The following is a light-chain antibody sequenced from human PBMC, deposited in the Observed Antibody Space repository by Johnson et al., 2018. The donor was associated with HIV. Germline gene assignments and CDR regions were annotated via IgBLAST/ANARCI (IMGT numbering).Light chain of an antibody. Sequence: QSVLTQPPSVSAAPGQKVTISCSGSSSNIGNNRVSWYQQLPGAAPKVLIYDNNKRPSGIPDRFSGSKSGTSATLGITGLQTGDEADYYSGTWDSSLSASFGTGTKVTVL. J-gene: IGLJ1*01. V-gene: IGLV1-51*01. CDR1: SSNIGNNR. CDR3: GTWDSSLSAS. CDR2: DNN.